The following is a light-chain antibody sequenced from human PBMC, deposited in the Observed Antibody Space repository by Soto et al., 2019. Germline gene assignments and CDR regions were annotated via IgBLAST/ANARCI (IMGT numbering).Light chain of an antibody. CDR2: AAS. CDR1: QTIYTY. V-gene: IGKV1-39*01. CDR3: QQSYSSPPT. J-gene: IGKJ1*01. Sequence: DIQMTQSPSSLSASVGDRVSXTCRASQTIYTYLHWYQQKPGKAPKXXIFAASSLQRGVPSRFSGSRAGPDFTLTISSLQPEDFATYYCQQSYSSPPTFGQGTKVDIK.